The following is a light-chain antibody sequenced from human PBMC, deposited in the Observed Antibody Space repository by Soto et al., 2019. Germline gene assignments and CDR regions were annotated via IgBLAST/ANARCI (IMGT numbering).Light chain of an antibody. CDR1: QSVSSR. CDR2: GAS. Sequence: SVMTQSPGTLSLSRGERATLSCRASQSVSSRLAWYHQKPGRAPRLLISGASSRATGIPDRFSGSGSGTDFTLTISRLEPEDFALYYCQHYVERSPITFGQGTRLEV. V-gene: IGKV3-20*01. J-gene: IGKJ5*01. CDR3: QHYVERSPIT.